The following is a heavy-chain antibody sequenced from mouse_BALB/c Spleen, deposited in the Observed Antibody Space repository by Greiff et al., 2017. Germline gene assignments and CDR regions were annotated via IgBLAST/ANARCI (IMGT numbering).Heavy chain of an antibody. CDR3: AKKGDYAMDY. J-gene: IGHJ4*01. CDR1: GFSLTSYG. CDR2: IWSGGST. Sequence: VQLVESGPGLVQPSQSLSITCTVSGFSLTSYGVHWVRQSPGKGLEWLGVIWSGGSTDYNAAVISRLSISKDNSKSQVFFKMNSLQANDTAIYYCAKKGDYAMDYWGQGTSVTVSS. V-gene: IGHV2-2*02.